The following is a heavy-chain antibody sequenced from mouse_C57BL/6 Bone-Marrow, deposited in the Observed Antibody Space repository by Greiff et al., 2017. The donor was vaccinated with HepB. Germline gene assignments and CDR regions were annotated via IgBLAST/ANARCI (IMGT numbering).Heavy chain of an antibody. V-gene: IGHV5-6*01. D-gene: IGHD2-12*01. CDR1: GFTFSSYG. CDR3: ARHTRYSAWFAY. Sequence: DVQLQESGGDLVKPGGSLKLSCAASGFTFSSYGMSWVRQTPDKRLEWVATISSGGSYTYYPDSVKGRFTISRDNAKNTLYLQMSSLKSEDTAMYYCARHTRYSAWFAYWGQGTLVTVSA. CDR2: ISSGGSYT. J-gene: IGHJ3*01.